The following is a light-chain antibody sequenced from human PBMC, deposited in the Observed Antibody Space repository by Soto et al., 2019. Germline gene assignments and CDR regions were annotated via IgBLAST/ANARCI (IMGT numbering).Light chain of an antibody. CDR2: DAS. J-gene: IGKJ1*01. CDR1: QGIGNS. CDR3: QQYNSYSPT. V-gene: IGKV1-8*01. Sequence: AIRMTQSPSSFSASTGDNVTITCRASQGIGNSLAWYQQKPGKAPKLLIYDASSLESGVPSRFSGSGSGTEFTLTISSLQPDDFATYYYQQYNSYSPTFGQGTKVDIK.